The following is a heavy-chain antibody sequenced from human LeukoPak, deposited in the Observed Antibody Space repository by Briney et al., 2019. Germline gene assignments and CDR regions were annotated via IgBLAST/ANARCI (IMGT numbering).Heavy chain of an antibody. Sequence: PSETLSLTCAVYGGSFSGYYWSWIRQPPGKGLEWIGEINHSGSTNYNPSLKSRVTISVDTSKNQFSLKPSSVTAADTAVYYCARGKRMASSSWHYYYYGMDVWGQGTTVTVSS. J-gene: IGHJ6*02. CDR1: GGSFSGYY. V-gene: IGHV4-34*01. CDR2: INHSGST. CDR3: ARGKRMASSSWHYYYYGMDV. D-gene: IGHD6-13*01.